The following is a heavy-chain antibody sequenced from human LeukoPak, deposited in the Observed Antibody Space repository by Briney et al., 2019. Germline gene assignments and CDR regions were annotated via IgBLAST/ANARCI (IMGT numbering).Heavy chain of an antibody. D-gene: IGHD2-2*01. J-gene: IGHJ4*02. CDR2: IWYDGSNK. CDR1: GFTFSSYG. CDR3: VSFYETY. Sequence: GGSLRLSCAASGFTFSSYGMHWVRQAPGKGLEWVAVIWYDGSNKYYADSVKGRFTISKDNAKNTVYLQMNNLRAEDTAVYYCVSFYETYWGRGTLVTVSS. V-gene: IGHV3-33*03.